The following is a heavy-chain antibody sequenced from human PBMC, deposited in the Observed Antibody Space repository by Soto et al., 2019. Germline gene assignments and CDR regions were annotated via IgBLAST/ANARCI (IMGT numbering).Heavy chain of an antibody. Sequence: GGSLRLSCADSGFTFSSYGMHWVRQAPRKGLEWVAVISYDGSNKYYADSVKGRFTISRDNSKNTLYLQMNSLRAEDTAVYYCAKEGDIVVVPAAQRGIYYYYGMDVWGQGTTVTVSS. CDR2: ISYDGSNK. CDR1: GFTFSSYG. D-gene: IGHD2-2*01. J-gene: IGHJ6*02. V-gene: IGHV3-30*18. CDR3: AKEGDIVVVPAAQRGIYYYYGMDV.